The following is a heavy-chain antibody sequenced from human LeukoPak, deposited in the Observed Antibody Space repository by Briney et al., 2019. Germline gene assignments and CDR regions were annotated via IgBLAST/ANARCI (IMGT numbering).Heavy chain of an antibody. CDR3: ARGRTPDIPLAGTGFDFDY. J-gene: IGHJ4*02. V-gene: IGHV4-38-2*01. CDR1: GYSINNGHY. D-gene: IGHD6-19*01. Sequence: SETLSLTCVVSGYSINNGHYWGWIRQPPGKGLEWIGSILHSGSTYRNPSLKSRVTISVDTSKNQFSLNLRSVTAADTAVYYCARGRTPDIPLAGTGFDFDYWGQGTLVTVSS. CDR2: ILHSGST.